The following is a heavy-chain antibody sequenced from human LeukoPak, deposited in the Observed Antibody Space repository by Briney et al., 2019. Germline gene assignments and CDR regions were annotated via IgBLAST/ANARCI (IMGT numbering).Heavy chain of an antibody. CDR1: GFTFSSYE. J-gene: IGHJ4*02. V-gene: IGHV3-48*03. CDR3: ARDADGPIDY. Sequence: PGGSLRLSCAASGFTFSSYEMNWVRQAPGKGLEWVSYISSSGSTIYYADSVKGRFTISRDNAKNSLYLQMNSLRVEDTAVYYCARDADGPIDYWGQGTLVTVSS. CDR2: ISSSGSTI.